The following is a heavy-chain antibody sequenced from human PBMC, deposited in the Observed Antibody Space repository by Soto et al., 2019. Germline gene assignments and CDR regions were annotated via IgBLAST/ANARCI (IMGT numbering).Heavy chain of an antibody. CDR3: AKDRHYPRDYFHY. CDR1: GFTFSSSA. V-gene: IGHV3-23*01. Sequence: GGSLRLSCAASGFTFSSSAISWVRQAPGKGLEWVSAVSANGQGIYYADSVRGRFTISRDNSKNTVFLHMDSLSAEDAAVYYCAKDRHYPRDYFHYWGQGTLVTVSS. CDR2: VSANGQGI. D-gene: IGHD3-10*01. J-gene: IGHJ4*02.